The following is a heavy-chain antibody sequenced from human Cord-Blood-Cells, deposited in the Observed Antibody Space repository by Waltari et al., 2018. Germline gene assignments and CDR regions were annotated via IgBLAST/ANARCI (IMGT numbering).Heavy chain of an antibody. D-gene: IGHD6-19*01. J-gene: IGHJ4*02. Sequence: EVQLVQSGAEVKKPGESLKISCKGSGYSFTSYWIGWVRQMPGKGLEWMGIIYPGDSDTRYSPSFQGQVTISADKSISTAYLQWNSLKASDTAMYYCARHGAYSGWYTPIDYWGQGTLVTVSS. CDR3: ARHGAYSGWYTPIDY. CDR2: IYPGDSDT. CDR1: GYSFTSYW. V-gene: IGHV5-51*01.